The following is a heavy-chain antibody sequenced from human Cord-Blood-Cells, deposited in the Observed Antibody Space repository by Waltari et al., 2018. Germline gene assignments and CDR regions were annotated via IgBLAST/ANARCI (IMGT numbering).Heavy chain of an antibody. Sequence: QVQLVQSGAEVKKPGASVKVSCKASGYTFTGYYMHWVRQAPGHGLEWMGWINPNSGGTNYAQKFQGRVTMTRDTSISTAYMELSRLRSDDTAVYYCATLTASMVRGVIITGWFDPWGQGTLVTVSS. D-gene: IGHD3-10*01. V-gene: IGHV1-2*02. CDR3: ATLTASMVRGVIITGWFDP. CDR2: INPNSGGT. CDR1: GYTFTGYY. J-gene: IGHJ5*02.